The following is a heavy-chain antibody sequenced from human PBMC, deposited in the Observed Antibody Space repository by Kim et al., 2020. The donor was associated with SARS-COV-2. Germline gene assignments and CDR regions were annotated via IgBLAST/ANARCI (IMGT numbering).Heavy chain of an antibody. CDR3: VTRNYYNSGSYYEGEPFGF. CDR2: ISSDGGST. D-gene: IGHD3-10*01. V-gene: IGHV3-64*05. J-gene: IGHJ4*02. Sequence: GGSLRLSCSASGFTFSNYAMHWVRQAPGKGLEYVSAISSDGGSTYYADSVNGRFTISIDNSKNMLYAQMCSLRVEDTAIYYCVTRNYYNSGSYYEGEPFGFGGQRTLVTVSS. CDR1: GFTFSNYA.